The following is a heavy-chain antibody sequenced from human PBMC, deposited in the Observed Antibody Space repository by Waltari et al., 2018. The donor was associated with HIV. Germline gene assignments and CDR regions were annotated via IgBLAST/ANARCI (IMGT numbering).Heavy chain of an antibody. CDR3: ARREIRFLGWLLPRGAFDI. V-gene: IGHV4-34*01. Sequence: VYGGSFSGYYWSWIRQPPGKGLQWIGEINHSGSTNYNPSLKSRVTISVDTSKNQFSLKLSSVTAADTAVYYCARREIRFLGWLLPRGAFDIWGQGTMVTVSS. CDR1: GGSFSGYY. CDR2: INHSGST. J-gene: IGHJ3*02. D-gene: IGHD3-3*01.